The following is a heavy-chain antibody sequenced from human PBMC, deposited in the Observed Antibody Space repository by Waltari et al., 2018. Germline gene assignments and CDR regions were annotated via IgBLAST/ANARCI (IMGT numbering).Heavy chain of an antibody. V-gene: IGHV4-61*09. CDR3: AREFDP. CDR2: LYTRGST. J-gene: IGHJ5*02. CDR1: GGSISSGSYY. Sequence: QVQLQESGPGLVKPSQTLSLTCTVSGGSISSGSYYWSWIRQPAGKGLEWMGYLYTRGSTNYTPSLQSRVTISVDPSKNQFSLKLSSVTAADTAVYYCAREFDPWGQGTLVTVSS.